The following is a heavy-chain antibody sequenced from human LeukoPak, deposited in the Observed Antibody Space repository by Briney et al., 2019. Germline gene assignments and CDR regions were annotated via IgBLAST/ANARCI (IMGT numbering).Heavy chain of an antibody. CDR3: ARSYRIVATNDYFDY. CDR2: FDPEDGET. Sequence: VASVKVSCKVSGYTLTELSMHWVRQAPGKGLEWMGGFDPEDGETIYAQKFQGRVTMTEDTSTDTAYMELSSLRSEDTAVYYCARSYRIVATNDYFDYWGQGTLVTVSS. D-gene: IGHD5-12*01. V-gene: IGHV1-24*01. J-gene: IGHJ4*02. CDR1: GYTLTELS.